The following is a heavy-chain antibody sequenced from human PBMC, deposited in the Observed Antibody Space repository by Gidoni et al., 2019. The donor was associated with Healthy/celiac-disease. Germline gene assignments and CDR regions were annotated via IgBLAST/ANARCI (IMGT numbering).Heavy chain of an antibody. Sequence: QVQLQESGPGLVKPSETLSLTCTVSGGSVSSGSYYWSWIRQPPGKGLEWIGYIYYSGSTNYNPSLKSRVTISVDTSKNQFSLKLSSVTAADTAVYYCARMRTHDYRDWGQGTLVTVSS. CDR2: IYYSGST. D-gene: IGHD4-17*01. J-gene: IGHJ4*02. CDR3: ARMRTHDYRD. CDR1: GGSVSSGSYY. V-gene: IGHV4-61*01.